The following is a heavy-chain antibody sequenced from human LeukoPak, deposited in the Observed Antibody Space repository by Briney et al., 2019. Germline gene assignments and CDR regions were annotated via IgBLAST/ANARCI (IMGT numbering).Heavy chain of an antibody. V-gene: IGHV4-39*01. CDR3: ARSVGYSYGNFDY. Sequence: SETLSLTCTVSGGSISSYSYYWGWIRQPPGTGLEWIGSIYYSGSTYNNPSLKSRVTISVDTSKNQFSLKLSSVTAADTAVYYCARSVGYSYGNFDYWGQGTLVTVSS. J-gene: IGHJ4*02. CDR2: IYYSGST. D-gene: IGHD5-18*01. CDR1: GGSISSYSYY.